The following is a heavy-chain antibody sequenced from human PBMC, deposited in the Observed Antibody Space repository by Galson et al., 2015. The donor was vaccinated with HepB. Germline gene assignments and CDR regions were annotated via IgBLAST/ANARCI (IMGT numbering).Heavy chain of an antibody. Sequence: SLRLSCAASGFTFSSYSMNWVRQAPGKGLEWVSSISSSSSYIYYADSVKGRFTISRDNAKNSLYLQMNSLRAEDTAVYYCARASCGGDCYWGRYYYYGMDVWGQGTTVTVSS. D-gene: IGHD2-21*01. CDR2: ISSSSSYI. J-gene: IGHJ6*02. CDR1: GFTFSSYS. V-gene: IGHV3-21*01. CDR3: ARASCGGDCYWGRYYYYGMDV.